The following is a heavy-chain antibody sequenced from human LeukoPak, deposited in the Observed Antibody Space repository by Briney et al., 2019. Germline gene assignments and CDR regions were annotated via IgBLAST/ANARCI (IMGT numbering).Heavy chain of an antibody. Sequence: SETLSLTCPVSGGSISSTSYYWGWLPQPPGKGLEWIGSIHYRGSTYYNPSLTRRVTISVDTSKNQFSLKLSSVTAADAAVYYCASPAGSAYYYFAYWGQGTLVTVSS. CDR3: ASPAGSAYYYFAY. V-gene: IGHV4-39*01. D-gene: IGHD6-19*01. J-gene: IGHJ4*02. CDR2: IHYRGST. CDR1: GGSISSTSYY.